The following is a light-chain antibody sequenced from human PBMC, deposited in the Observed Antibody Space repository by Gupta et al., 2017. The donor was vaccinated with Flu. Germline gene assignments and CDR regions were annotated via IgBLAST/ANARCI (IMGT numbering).Light chain of an antibody. J-gene: IGLJ3*02. CDR2: ENN. CDR3: GTWDSSLSAGV. Sequence: QSVLTQPPSVSAAPGQKVTISCSGSSSDIGNNYVSWYQQLPGTAPKLLIYENNKRPSGIRDRFSGSKSGTSATLGITGLQTGDEAHYYCGTWDSSLSAGVFGGGIKLTVL. CDR1: SSDIGNNY. V-gene: IGLV1-51*02.